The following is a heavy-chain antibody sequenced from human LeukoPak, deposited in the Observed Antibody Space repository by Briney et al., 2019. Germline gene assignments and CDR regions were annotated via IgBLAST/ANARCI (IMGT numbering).Heavy chain of an antibody. V-gene: IGHV7-4-1*02. CDR3: ARDAGVVVVPAAHDY. Sequence: ASVKVSRKASGYTFTSYAMNWVRQAPGQGLEWMGWINTNTGNPTYAQGFTGRFVFSLDTSVSTAYLQISSLKAEDTAVYYCARDAGVVVVPAAHDYWGQGTLVTVSS. CDR1: GYTFTSYA. D-gene: IGHD2-2*01. J-gene: IGHJ4*02. CDR2: INTNTGNP.